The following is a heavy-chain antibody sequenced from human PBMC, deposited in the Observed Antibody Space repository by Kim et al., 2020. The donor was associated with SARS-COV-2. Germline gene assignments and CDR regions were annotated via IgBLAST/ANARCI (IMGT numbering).Heavy chain of an antibody. J-gene: IGHJ6*02. V-gene: IGHV4-34*01. CDR2: VSPSGTG. Sequence: SETLSLTCGLNGQSFSGYYWSWIRQSPGKALEWIGEVSPSGTGTYVPSLKSRVSISVDTSKRQVSLKLTSVTAADTAIYYFAGAARPFSGFAAWGQGTTV. CDR3: AGAARPFSGFAA. CDR1: GQSFSGYY.